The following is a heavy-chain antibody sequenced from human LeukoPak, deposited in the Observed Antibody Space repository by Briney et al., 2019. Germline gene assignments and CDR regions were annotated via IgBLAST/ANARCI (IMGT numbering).Heavy chain of an antibody. V-gene: IGHV4-34*01. J-gene: IGHJ4*02. CDR2: INHSGST. CDR1: GGSFSGYY. Sequence: SETLSLTCAVYGGSFSGYYWSWIRQPPGKGLEWIGEINHSGSTNYNPSLKSRVTISVDTSRNQFSLKLSSVTAADTAVYYCARGGYQLLWGLYYWGQGTLVTVSA. CDR3: ARGGYQLLWGLYY. D-gene: IGHD2-2*01.